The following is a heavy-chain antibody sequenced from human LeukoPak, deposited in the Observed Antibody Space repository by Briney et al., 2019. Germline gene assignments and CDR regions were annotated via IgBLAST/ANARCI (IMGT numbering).Heavy chain of an antibody. Sequence: GGSLRLSCVASGFIFTNYGLHWVRQAPGKGLEWVAVIWYDGSRKYYADSVKGRFTISRDNSKNTLSLQMDSLRVEETAVYYCARADCSSSSCPSKFDYWGQGTLVTVSS. D-gene: IGHD2-2*01. CDR2: IWYDGSRK. CDR1: GFIFTNYG. V-gene: IGHV3-33*01. J-gene: IGHJ4*02. CDR3: ARADCSSSSCPSKFDY.